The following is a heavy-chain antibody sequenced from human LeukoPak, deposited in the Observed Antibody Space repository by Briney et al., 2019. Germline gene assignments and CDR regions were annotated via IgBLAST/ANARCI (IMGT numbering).Heavy chain of an antibody. D-gene: IGHD6-6*01. CDR1: GYTFTSYD. V-gene: IGHV1-8*03. CDR3: ATGPAARRHYSWFDP. J-gene: IGHJ5*02. CDR2: MNPNSGNT. Sequence: ASVKVSCKASGYTFTSYDINWVRQATGQGLEWLGWMNPNSGNTGYAQKFQGRVTITRNTSISTAYMELSSLRSEDTAVYYCATGPAARRHYSWFDPWGQGTLVIVSS.